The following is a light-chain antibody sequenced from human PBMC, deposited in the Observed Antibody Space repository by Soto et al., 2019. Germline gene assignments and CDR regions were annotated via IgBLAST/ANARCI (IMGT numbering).Light chain of an antibody. V-gene: IGLV3-21*04. CDR1: NIGSKS. CDR2: YDS. Sequence: SYELTQPPSVSVAPGKTARITCGGNNIGSKSVHWYQQKPGQAPVLVIYYDSDRPSGIPERFSGSNSGNTATLTISRVEAGEEADYYCQVWDSRSDQVFGGGTKLTVL. CDR3: QVWDSRSDQV. J-gene: IGLJ2*01.